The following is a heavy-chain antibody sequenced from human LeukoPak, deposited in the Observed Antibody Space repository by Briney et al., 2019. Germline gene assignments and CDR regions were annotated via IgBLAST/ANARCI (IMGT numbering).Heavy chain of an antibody. CDR1: GYTFTGYY. D-gene: IGHD3-10*01. V-gene: IGHV1-2*02. CDR2: INPNSGGT. CDR3: PRTDYGSIPYY. Sequence: ASVKVSCKASGYTFTGYYMHWVRQAHGQGVEWTGWINPNSGGTNYAQKFQGRGTITRDTSISTAYMELSRLRSDDTAVYYCPRTDYGSIPYYWGQGTLVTVSS. J-gene: IGHJ4*02.